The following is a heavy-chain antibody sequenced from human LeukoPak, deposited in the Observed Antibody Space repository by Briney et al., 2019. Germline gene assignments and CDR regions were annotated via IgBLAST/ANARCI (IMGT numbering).Heavy chain of an antibody. CDR3: ARGARIQLWPLDY. J-gene: IGHJ4*02. D-gene: IGHD5-18*01. V-gene: IGHV3-48*04. CDR1: GFTFSSYS. CDR2: ISSSSSTI. Sequence: GGSLRLSCAASGFTFSSYSMNWVRQAPGKGLEWVSYISSSSSTIYYADSVKGRFTISRDNAKNSLYLQMNSLRAEDTAVYYCARGARIQLWPLDYWGQGTLVTVSS.